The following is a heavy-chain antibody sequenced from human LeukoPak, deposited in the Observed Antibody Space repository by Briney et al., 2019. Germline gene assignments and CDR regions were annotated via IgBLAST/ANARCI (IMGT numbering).Heavy chain of an antibody. CDR3: ARAGYCEWCMPTYMDV. CDR1: GYTFTGYY. CDR2: INPNSGGT. V-gene: IGHV1-2*02. J-gene: IGHJ6*03. Sequence: ASVKVSCKASGYTFTGYYMHWVRQAPGQGLEWMGWINPNSGGTNYAQKFQGRVTMTRDTSISTAYMELSRLRSDDTAVYYCARAGYCEWCMPTYMDVWGKGTTVTVSS. D-gene: IGHD2-8*02.